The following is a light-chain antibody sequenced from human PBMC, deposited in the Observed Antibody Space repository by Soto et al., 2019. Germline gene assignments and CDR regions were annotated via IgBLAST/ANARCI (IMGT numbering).Light chain of an antibody. CDR1: SSDVGSYNL. J-gene: IGLJ1*01. V-gene: IGLV2-23*02. CDR2: EVS. CDR3: CSYAGSNTHYV. Sequence: QSVLTQPASVSGSPGQSITISFTGTSSDVGSYNLVSWYQQHPGKAPKLMIYEVSKRPSGVSNRFSGSQSGNTASLTISGLQAEYESDYYCCSYAGSNTHYVFGTGTKLTVL.